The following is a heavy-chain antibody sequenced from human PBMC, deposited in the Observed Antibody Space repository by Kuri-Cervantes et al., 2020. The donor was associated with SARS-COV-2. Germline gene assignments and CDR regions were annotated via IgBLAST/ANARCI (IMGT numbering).Heavy chain of an antibody. V-gene: IGHV3-7*01. CDR3: AREAFGYCSGGSCYSHY. J-gene: IGHJ4*02. Sequence: GGSLRLSCAASGFTFSSYWMSWVRQAPGKGLERVANIKQDGSEKYYVDSVKGRFTISRDNAKNSLYLQMNSLRAEDTAVYYCAREAFGYCSGGSCYSHYWGQGTLVTVSS. D-gene: IGHD2-15*01. CDR1: GFTFSSYW. CDR2: IKQDGSEK.